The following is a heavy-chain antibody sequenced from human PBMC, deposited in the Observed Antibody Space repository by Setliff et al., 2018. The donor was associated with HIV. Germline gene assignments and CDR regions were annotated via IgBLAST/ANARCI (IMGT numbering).Heavy chain of an antibody. CDR1: GYTFTNYA. CDR2: INTGDGDT. Sequence: ASVKVSCKASGYTFTNYAIHWVRQAPGQRLEWMGWINTGDGDTRYSQKFQGRVTITADKSTNTAYMQLSSLRSEDTAVYYCAGDERITGTTGPFDIWGQGTMVTVSS. J-gene: IGHJ3*02. CDR3: AGDERITGTTGPFDI. V-gene: IGHV1-3*04. D-gene: IGHD1-7*01.